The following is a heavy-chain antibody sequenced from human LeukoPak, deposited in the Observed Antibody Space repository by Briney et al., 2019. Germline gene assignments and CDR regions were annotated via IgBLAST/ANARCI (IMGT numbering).Heavy chain of an antibody. CDR2: IYTSGST. V-gene: IGHV4-61*02. D-gene: IGHD6-13*01. J-gene: IGHJ6*03. Sequence: SETLSLTCTVSSDSISSASYSWSWIRQPAGKGLEWIGRIYTSGSTNYNPSLKSRVTISVDTSKNHFSLRLSSVTAADTAVYYCARSYSSSSVLSYYYFYMDVWGKGTTVTVSS. CDR1: SDSISSASYS. CDR3: ARSYSSSSVLSYYYFYMDV.